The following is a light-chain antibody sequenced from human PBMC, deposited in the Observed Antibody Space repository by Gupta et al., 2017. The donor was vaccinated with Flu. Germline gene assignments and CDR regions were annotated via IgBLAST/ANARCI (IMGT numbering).Light chain of an antibody. CDR1: QNVLYNSNKKNY. Sequence: VSLGERAAISCRSSQNVLYNSNKKNYLAWYQQKAGQPPPRRRACTTTRAAGGPDLCSGGGSGKDIIYTSSSLQEEDAAVYYRQHYSYPSHTFGQGTKVEIK. V-gene: IGKV4-1*01. CDR2: CTT. J-gene: IGKJ2*01. CDR3: QHYSYPSHT.